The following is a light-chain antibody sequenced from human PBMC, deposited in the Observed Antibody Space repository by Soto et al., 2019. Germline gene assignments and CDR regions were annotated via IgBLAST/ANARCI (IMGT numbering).Light chain of an antibody. CDR2: DVN. CDR3: SSYTSSSNLI. J-gene: IGLJ2*01. CDR1: SRDVGNYNY. V-gene: IGLV2-14*03. Sequence: QSALTQPASVSGSLGQSITISCTGTSRDVGNYNYVSWYQHHTGRAPKLVIYDVNNRPAGIPNRFSGSKSDNTASLIIFGLQAEDEADYYCSSYTSSSNLIFGGGTKLTVL.